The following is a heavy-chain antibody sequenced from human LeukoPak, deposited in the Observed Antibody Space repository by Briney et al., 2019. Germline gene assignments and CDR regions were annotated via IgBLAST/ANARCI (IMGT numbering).Heavy chain of an antibody. V-gene: IGHV3-21*01. D-gene: IGHD3-16*01. Sequence: GGSLRLSCAASGLTFSTYSLNWVRQAPGKGLEWVSSINTRSSYIYYVDLVRGRFTISRDNAQKSLNLQKNSVKVEDSDVYYCGGDQGGNRWAYWGQGTLVTVSS. CDR2: INTRSSYI. J-gene: IGHJ4*02. CDR3: GGDQGGNRWAY. CDR1: GLTFSTYS.